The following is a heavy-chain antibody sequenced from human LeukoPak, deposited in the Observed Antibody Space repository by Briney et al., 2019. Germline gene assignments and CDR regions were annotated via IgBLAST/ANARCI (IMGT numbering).Heavy chain of an antibody. CDR2: ISWNSGSI. V-gene: IGHV3-9*01. J-gene: IGHJ6*02. D-gene: IGHD5-18*01. CDR1: GFTFDDYA. CDR3: AKDTAMVTDYYYGMDV. Sequence: GGSLRLSCAASGFTFDDYAMHWVRQAPGKGLEWASGISWNSGSIGYADSVKGRFTISRDNAKNSLYLQMNSLRAEDTALYYCAKDTAMVTDYYYGMDVWGQGTTVTVSS.